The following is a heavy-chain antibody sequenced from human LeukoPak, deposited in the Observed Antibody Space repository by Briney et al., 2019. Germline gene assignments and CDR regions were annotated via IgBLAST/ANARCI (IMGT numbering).Heavy chain of an antibody. CDR3: TRVPYSGWAAGVDYGDPGDY. J-gene: IGHJ4*02. D-gene: IGHD4-17*01. CDR1: GFTFGGYA. CDR2: IRSKAYGGTT. V-gene: IGHV3-49*03. Sequence: GGSLRLSCTASGFTFGGYAMSWFRQAPGKGLEWVGFIRSKAYGGTTEYAASVKGRFTISRDDSKSIAYLQMNSLKTEDTAVYYCTRVPYSGWAAGVDYGDPGDYWGQGTLVTVSS.